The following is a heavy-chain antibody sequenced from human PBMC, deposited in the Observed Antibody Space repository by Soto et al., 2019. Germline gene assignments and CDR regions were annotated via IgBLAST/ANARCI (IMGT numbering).Heavy chain of an antibody. CDR2: IYYSGST. J-gene: IGHJ5*01. V-gene: IGHV4-39*01. D-gene: IGHD6-13*01. Sequence: QLQLQESGPGLVKPSETLSLTCTVSGGSISSSSYYWGWIRQPPGKGLEWIGSIYYSGSTYYNPSLKSRVTISVDTSKNQFSLKLSSVTAADTAVYYCARRGSSSWYGYLGHGTLVTVSS. CDR3: ARRGSSSWYGY. CDR1: GGSISSSSYY.